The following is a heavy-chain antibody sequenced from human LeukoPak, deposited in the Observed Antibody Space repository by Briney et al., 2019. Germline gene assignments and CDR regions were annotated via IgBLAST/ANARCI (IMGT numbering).Heavy chain of an antibody. CDR3: ARDPGIAAAAYFDY. CDR2: INHSGST. Sequence: SSETLSLTCAVYGGSFSGYYWSWIRQPPGKGLEWIGEINHSGSTNYNPSLKSRVTISVDTSKNQFSLKLSSVTAADTAVYYCARDPGIAAAAYFDYWGQGTLVTVSS. J-gene: IGHJ4*02. D-gene: IGHD6-13*01. V-gene: IGHV4-34*01. CDR1: GGSFSGYY.